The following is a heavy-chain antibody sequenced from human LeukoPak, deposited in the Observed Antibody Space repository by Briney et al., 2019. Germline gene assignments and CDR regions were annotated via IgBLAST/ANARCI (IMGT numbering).Heavy chain of an antibody. CDR1: GYTFTSYD. V-gene: IGHV1-8*01. CDR3: ARGLASSGYYSSWFDP. CDR2: MNPNSGNT. D-gene: IGHD3-22*01. J-gene: IGHJ5*02. Sequence: GASVKVSCKASGYTFTSYDINWVRQAPGQGLEWMGWMNPNSGNTGCAQKFQGRVTMTRNSFISTAYMELSSLRSEDTAVYYCARGLASSGYYSSWFDPWGQGTLVTVSS.